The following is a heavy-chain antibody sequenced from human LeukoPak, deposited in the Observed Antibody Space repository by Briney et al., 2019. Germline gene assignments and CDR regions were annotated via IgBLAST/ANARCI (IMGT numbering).Heavy chain of an antibody. Sequence: GRSLRLSCAASGFTFDDFAMHWVRQAPGKGLEWVSGINWNSDTRAYADSVKGRLTISRDNAKNFVYLQMSSLRAEDTAFYYCAKDVDESVAGNNWFDPWGQGTLVTVSS. CDR2: INWNSDTR. J-gene: IGHJ5*02. V-gene: IGHV3-9*01. D-gene: IGHD6-19*01. CDR3: AKDVDESVAGNNWFDP. CDR1: GFTFDDFA.